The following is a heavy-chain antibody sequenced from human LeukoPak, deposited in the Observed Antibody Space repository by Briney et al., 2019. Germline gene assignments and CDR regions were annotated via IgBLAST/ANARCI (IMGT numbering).Heavy chain of an antibody. CDR3: ARETDPYYYYYYGMDV. CDR1: GYTFTSYG. V-gene: IGHV1-18*01. J-gene: IGHJ6*02. CDR2: ISAYNGNT. Sequence: ASVKVSCKASGYTFTSYGISWVRQAPGRGLEWVGWISAYNGNTNYAQKLQGRVTMTTDTSTSTAYMELRGLRSDDTAVYYCARETDPYYYYYYGMDVWGQGTTVTVSS.